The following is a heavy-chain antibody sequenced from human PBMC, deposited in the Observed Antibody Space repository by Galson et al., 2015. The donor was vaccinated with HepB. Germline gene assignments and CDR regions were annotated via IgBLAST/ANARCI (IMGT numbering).Heavy chain of an antibody. CDR2: INPSGGST. CDR1: GYTFTSYY. V-gene: IGHV1-46*01. D-gene: IGHD2-2*01. CDR3: ARSLSTIGYWFDP. Sequence: SVKVSCKASGYTFTSYYMHWVRQAPGQGLEWMGIINPSGGSTSYAQKFQGRVTMTRDTSTSTVYMELSSLRSEDTAVYYCARSLSTIGYWFDPWGQGTLVTVSS. J-gene: IGHJ5*02.